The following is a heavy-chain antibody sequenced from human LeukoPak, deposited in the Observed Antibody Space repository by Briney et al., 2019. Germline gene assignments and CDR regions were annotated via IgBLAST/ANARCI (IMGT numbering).Heavy chain of an antibody. CDR2: ISAYNGNT. J-gene: IGHJ4*02. CDR1: GYTFTSYG. D-gene: IGHD3-10*01. V-gene: IGHV1-18*01. CDR3: ARDHSLWFGELLPVDY. Sequence: ASMKVSCKASGYTFTSYGISWVRQAPGQGLEWMGWISAYNGNTNYAQKLQGRVTMTTDTSTSTAYMELRSLRSDDTAVYYCARDHSLWFGELLPVDYWGQGTLVTVSS.